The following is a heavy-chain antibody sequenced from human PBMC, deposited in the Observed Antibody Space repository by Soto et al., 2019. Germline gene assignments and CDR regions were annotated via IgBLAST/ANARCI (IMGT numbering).Heavy chain of an antibody. CDR3: AKRPLKFEGSYFDY. V-gene: IGHV3-23*01. CDR2: SSGSGGST. D-gene: IGHD3-10*01. CDR1: GFTFTNYP. Sequence: EVQVLDSGGGLVQPGGSLRLSCAASGFTFTNYPMAWVRQAPAKGLEWVSTSSGSGGSTFYADSVKGRFSISRDNSKNTGYLQMHSLRGEDTAVYYCAKRPLKFEGSYFDYWGQGTLVTVSS. J-gene: IGHJ4*02.